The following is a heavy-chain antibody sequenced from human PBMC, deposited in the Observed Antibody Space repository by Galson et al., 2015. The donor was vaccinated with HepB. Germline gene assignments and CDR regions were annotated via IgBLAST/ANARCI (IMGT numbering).Heavy chain of an antibody. V-gene: IGHV4-59*12. CDR3: ARWGVVPAAMP. CDR2: IYYSGST. D-gene: IGHD2-2*01. Sequence: ETLSLTCTVSGGSISSYYWSWIRQPPGKGLEWIGYIYYSGSTNYNPSLKSRVTISVDTSKNQFSLKLSSVTAADTAVYYCARWGVVPAAMPWGQGTLVTVSS. J-gene: IGHJ4*02. CDR1: GGSISSYY.